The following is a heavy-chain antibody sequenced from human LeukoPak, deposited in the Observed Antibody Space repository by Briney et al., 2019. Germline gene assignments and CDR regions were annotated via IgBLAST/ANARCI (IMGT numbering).Heavy chain of an antibody. J-gene: IGHJ6*02. D-gene: IGHD2-15*01. CDR3: VRGYSFGPYGMDV. CDR2: ISDSGGST. Sequence: GGSLRLSCSASGFPFSSYAMHWVRQAPGKRLEYVSAISDSGGSTYYADSVKGRFTISRDNSKNTLYLQMSSLRAEDTAVYFCVRGYSFGPYGMDVWGQGTTVTVSS. CDR1: GFPFSSYA. V-gene: IGHV3-64D*09.